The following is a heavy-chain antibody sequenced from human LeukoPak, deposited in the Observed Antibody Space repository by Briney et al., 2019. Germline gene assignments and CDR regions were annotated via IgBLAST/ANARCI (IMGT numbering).Heavy chain of an antibody. D-gene: IGHD3-10*01. V-gene: IGHV3-30*04. CDR3: ARVGLTMVRGANDY. J-gene: IGHJ4*02. CDR2: ISYDGSNK. Sequence: PGRSLRLSCAASGFTFSSYAMHWVRQAPGKGLEWVAVISYDGSNKYYADSVKGRFTISRDNSKNTLYLQMNSLRAEDTAVYYCARVGLTMVRGANDYWGQGTLVTVSS. CDR1: GFTFSSYA.